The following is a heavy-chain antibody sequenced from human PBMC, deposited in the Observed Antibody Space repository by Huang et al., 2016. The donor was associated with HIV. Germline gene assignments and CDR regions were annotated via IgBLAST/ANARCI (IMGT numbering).Heavy chain of an antibody. J-gene: IGHJ4*02. D-gene: IGHD3-22*01. CDR2: ISGSGGST. CDR3: AKGSITMIVVVISFDY. CDR1: GFTFSSYA. V-gene: IGHV3-23*01. Sequence: EVQLLESGGGLVQPGGSLRLSCAASGFTFSSYAMGWVRQAPGKGLEWVSAISGSGGSTYYADSVKGRFTISRDNSKNTLYLQMNSLRAEDTAVYYCAKGSITMIVVVISFDYWGQGTLVTVSS.